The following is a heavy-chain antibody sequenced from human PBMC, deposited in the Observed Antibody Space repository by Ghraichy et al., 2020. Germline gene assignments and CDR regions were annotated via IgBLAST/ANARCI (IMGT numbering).Heavy chain of an antibody. Sequence: LSLTCAISGDSVSSNSAAWNWIRQSPSRGLEWLGRTYYRSKWYNDYAVSVKNRITINPDTSKNQFFLQVNSVTPEDTAVYYCAREKAKWELLRGYYYHGMDDWGQGTTVTVSS. V-gene: IGHV6-1*01. CDR1: GDSVSSNSAA. CDR3: AREKAKWELLRGYYYHGMDD. CDR2: TYYRSKWYN. J-gene: IGHJ6*02. D-gene: IGHD1-26*01.